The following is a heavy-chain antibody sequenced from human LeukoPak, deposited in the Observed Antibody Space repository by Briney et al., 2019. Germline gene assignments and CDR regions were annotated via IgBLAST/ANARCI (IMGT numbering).Heavy chain of an antibody. J-gene: IGHJ4*02. V-gene: IGHV3-48*01. CDR2: INIDSITV. CDR1: GFPLSSYS. CDR3: STAKFDN. Sequence: GGSLRLSCAASGFPLSSYSINWVRQAPGKGLEWVSYINIDSITVNYAGSVKGRFTISRDNAKNSLYLQMNSLRAEDTAVYYCSTAKFDNWGQGTLVTVSS.